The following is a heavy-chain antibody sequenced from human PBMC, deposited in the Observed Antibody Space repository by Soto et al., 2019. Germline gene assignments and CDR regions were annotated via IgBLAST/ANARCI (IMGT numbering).Heavy chain of an antibody. J-gene: IGHJ3*02. Sequence: SETLSLTCTVSGGSISSYYCRWIRQPPGKGLEWIGYISYSGNPKYNPSLKSRVTISVDTSKNQFSLNLSSVTAADTAVYYGARVLGNDGFDIWGQGTMVTVSS. CDR3: ARVLGNDGFDI. V-gene: IGHV4-59*08. CDR2: ISYSGNP. CDR1: GGSISSYY. D-gene: IGHD3-3*02.